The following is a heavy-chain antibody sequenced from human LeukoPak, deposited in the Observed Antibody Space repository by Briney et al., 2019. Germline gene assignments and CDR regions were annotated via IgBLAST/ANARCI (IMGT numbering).Heavy chain of an antibody. D-gene: IGHD3-22*01. J-gene: IGHJ4*02. CDR1: GGSFSGYY. CDR2: INHSGST. Sequence: SETLSLTCAVYGGSFSGYYWSWIRQPPGKGLEWIGEINHSGSTNYNPSLKSRVTISVDTSKNQFSLKLSSVTAADTAVYYCVKEESDDSSGYWMEGAGLDYWGQGTLVTVSS. CDR3: VKEESDDSSGYWMEGAGLDY. V-gene: IGHV4-34*01.